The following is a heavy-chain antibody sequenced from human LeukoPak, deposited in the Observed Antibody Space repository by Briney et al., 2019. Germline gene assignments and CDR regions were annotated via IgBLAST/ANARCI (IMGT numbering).Heavy chain of an antibody. CDR3: AKPRDSGSFLYYFDS. Sequence: GGSLRLSCAASGFPFSLYAMNWLRQAPGKGLEWVSSITGSGATAEYADSVKGRFAISRDNSRDTLHLQLNSLSADDTAVYFCAKPRDSGSFLYYFDSWGQGTLVTVSS. V-gene: IGHV3-23*01. D-gene: IGHD1-26*01. CDR1: GFPFSLYA. J-gene: IGHJ4*02. CDR2: ITGSGATA.